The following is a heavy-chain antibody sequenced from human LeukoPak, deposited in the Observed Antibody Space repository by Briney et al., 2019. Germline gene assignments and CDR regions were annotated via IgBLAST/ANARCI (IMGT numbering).Heavy chain of an antibody. CDR1: GFTFSGYA. J-gene: IGHJ5*02. CDR3: AKDSGHYDFWSGYYGGWFDP. Sequence: GRSLRLSCAASGFTFSGYAMHWVRQVPGKGLEWVAITSHDESNKYYADSVKGRFTISRDNSKNTLYLQMNSLRAEDTAVYYCAKDSGHYDFWSGYYGGWFDPWGQGTLVTVSS. D-gene: IGHD3-3*01. V-gene: IGHV3-30*04. CDR2: TSHDESNK.